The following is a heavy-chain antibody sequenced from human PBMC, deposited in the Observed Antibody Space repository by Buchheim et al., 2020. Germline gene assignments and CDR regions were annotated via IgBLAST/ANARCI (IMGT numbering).Heavy chain of an antibody. V-gene: IGHV3-30*18. J-gene: IGHJ4*02. CDR3: AKDNGDYYNRYYFDY. CDR2: ISYDGSNK. D-gene: IGHD4-17*01. CDR1: GFTFSSYG. Sequence: QVQLVESGGGVVQPGRSLRLSCAASGFTFSSYGMHWVRQAPGKGLEWVAVISYDGSNKYYADSVKGRFTISRDNSKNTLYLQMNSLRAEDTAVYYCAKDNGDYYNRYYFDYWGQGTL.